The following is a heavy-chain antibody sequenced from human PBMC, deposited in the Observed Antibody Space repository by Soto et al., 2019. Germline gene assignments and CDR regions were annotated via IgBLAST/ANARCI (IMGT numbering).Heavy chain of an antibody. D-gene: IGHD6-19*01. J-gene: IGHJ1*01. CDR2: ISGSGGST. V-gene: IGHV3-23*01. CDR1: GFTFSSYA. CDR3: AKGRGWYGYFQH. Sequence: EVQLLESGGGLVQPGGSLRLSCAASGFTFSSYAMSWVRQAPGKGLEWVSAISGSGGSTYYADSVKGRFTISRDNSKNTLYLRMNSLRAEDTAVYYCAKGRGWYGYFQHWGQGTLVTVSS.